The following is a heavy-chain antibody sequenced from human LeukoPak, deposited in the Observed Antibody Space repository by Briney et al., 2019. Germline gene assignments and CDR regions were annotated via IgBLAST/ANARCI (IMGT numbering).Heavy chain of an antibody. D-gene: IGHD3-9*01. CDR1: GYTFTGYY. J-gene: IGHJ6*02. CDR2: INVYNGNT. V-gene: IGHV1-18*04. CDR3: ALKGVYFDWLIMDV. Sequence: ASVKVSCKPSGYTFTGYYMHWVRQAPGQGLEWMGWINVYNGNTDYAQKLQGRVTMTIDTSTSTAYMELRSLRSDDTAVYYCALKGVYFDWLIMDVWGQGTTVTVSS.